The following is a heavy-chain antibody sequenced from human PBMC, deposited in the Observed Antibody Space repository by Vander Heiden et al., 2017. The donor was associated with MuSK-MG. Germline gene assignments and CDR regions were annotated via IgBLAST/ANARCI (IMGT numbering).Heavy chain of an antibody. CDR2: INPRGST. Sequence: QVQLQQRGAGLVKPSETLSLPCVVSDVSFSETYWAWIRQTPGKGLEWIGEINPRGSTNFNPSLQSRLTISMDTSQKQFSLKMTSVTAADTAMYYCARGDETCVNDKCFTGAFDYWGQGIQVTVSP. CDR1: DVSFSETY. CDR3: ARGDETCVNDKCFTGAFDY. J-gene: IGHJ4*02. V-gene: IGHV4-34*02. D-gene: IGHD3-16*01.